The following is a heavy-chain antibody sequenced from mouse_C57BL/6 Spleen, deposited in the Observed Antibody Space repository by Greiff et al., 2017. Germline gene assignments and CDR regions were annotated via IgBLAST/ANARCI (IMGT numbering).Heavy chain of an antibody. CDR2: IYPGDGDT. J-gene: IGHJ1*03. CDR3: ASRGGSSPHWYFDV. V-gene: IGHV1-80*01. CDR1: GYAFSSYW. D-gene: IGHD1-1*01. Sequence: QVHVKQSGAELVKPGASVKISCKASGYAFSSYWMNWVKQRPGKGLEWIGQIYPGDGDTNYNGKFKGKATLTADKSSSTAYMQLSSLTSEDSAVXFCASRGGSSPHWYFDVWGTGTTVTVSS.